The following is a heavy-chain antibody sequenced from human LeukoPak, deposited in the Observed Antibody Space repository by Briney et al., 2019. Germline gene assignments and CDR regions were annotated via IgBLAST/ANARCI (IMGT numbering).Heavy chain of an antibody. Sequence: ASVKVSCKPSGYTFTNYYMHWVRQAPGQRLEWMGSINAGNGNTKFSQNLQGRVTIARDTSASTTYMELSSLRSEDTAVYYCAREPSSGSSNYYLDQWGQGTLVTVSS. CDR3: AREPSSGSSNYYLDQ. D-gene: IGHD2-2*01. V-gene: IGHV1-3*01. CDR2: INAGNGNT. CDR1: GYTFTNYY. J-gene: IGHJ4*02.